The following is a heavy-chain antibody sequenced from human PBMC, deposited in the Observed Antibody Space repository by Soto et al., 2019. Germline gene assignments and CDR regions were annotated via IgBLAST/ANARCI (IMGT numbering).Heavy chain of an antibody. D-gene: IGHD3-9*01. CDR1: GYTFTSYG. V-gene: IGHV1-18*04. CDR3: ARGYYDILTGYRPNWFDP. CDR2: ISAYNGNT. J-gene: IGHJ5*02. Sequence: ASVKVSCKASGYTFTSYGISWVRQAPGQGLEWMGWISAYNGNTNYAQKLQGRVTMTTDTSSSTVYMELRSLRSDDTAVYYCARGYYDILTGYRPNWFDPWGQGTLVTVSS.